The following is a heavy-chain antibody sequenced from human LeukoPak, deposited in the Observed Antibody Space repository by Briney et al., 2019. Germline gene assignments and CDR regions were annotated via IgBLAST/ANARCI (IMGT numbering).Heavy chain of an antibody. CDR2: ISYSSSI. Sequence: GGSLRLSCAASGFALSSYTMNWLRHTPGKGLEWVPSISYSSSISYADSVKGRFTISRDTARNSLYLQMNSLRADDTAVYYCARGAGIDYGGEGTLVTVSP. J-gene: IGHJ4*02. V-gene: IGHV3-21*01. CDR1: GFALSSYT. CDR3: ARGAGIDY. D-gene: IGHD6-19*01.